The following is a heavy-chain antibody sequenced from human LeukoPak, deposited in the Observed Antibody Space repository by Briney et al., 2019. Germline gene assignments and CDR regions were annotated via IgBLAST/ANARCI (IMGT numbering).Heavy chain of an antibody. V-gene: IGHV3-23*01. CDR1: GFTFSGYA. J-gene: IGHJ3*02. Sequence: GGSLRLSCAASGFTFSGYAMSWVRQAPGKGLEWVSAISGSGGSTYYGDSVKGRFTISRDNSKNTLYLQMNSLRAEDTAVYYCAKAYDFWSGSANAFDIWGQGTMVTVSS. CDR3: AKAYDFWSGSANAFDI. D-gene: IGHD3-3*01. CDR2: ISGSGGST.